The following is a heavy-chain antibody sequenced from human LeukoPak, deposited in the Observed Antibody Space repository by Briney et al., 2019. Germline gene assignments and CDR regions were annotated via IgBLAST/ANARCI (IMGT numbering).Heavy chain of an antibody. V-gene: IGHV3-21*01. CDR2: ISGSSSYI. J-gene: IGHJ4*02. D-gene: IGHD6-13*01. CDR1: AFTFSRYS. Sequence: GGSLRLSCAASAFTFSRYSMNWIRQAPGKGLEWVSSISGSSSYIYYADSVKGRFTISRDNAKNSPYLQMNSLRAEDTAVYYCARGGSSSWYKTARAQNDYWGQGTLVTVSS. CDR3: ARGGSSSWYKTARAQNDY.